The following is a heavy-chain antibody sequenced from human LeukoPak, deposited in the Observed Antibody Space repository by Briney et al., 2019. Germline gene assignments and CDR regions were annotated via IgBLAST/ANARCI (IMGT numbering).Heavy chain of an antibody. J-gene: IGHJ4*02. CDR3: XRGGPWELLDY. D-gene: IGHD1-26*01. CDR1: GGSISSYY. V-gene: IGHV4-59*05. Sequence: PSETLSLTCTVSGGSISSYYWSWIRQPPGKGLEWIGSIYYSGSTYYNPSLKSRVTISVDTSKNQFSLKLSSVTAADTAVYYCXRGGPWELLDYWGQGTLVTVSS. CDR2: IYYSGST.